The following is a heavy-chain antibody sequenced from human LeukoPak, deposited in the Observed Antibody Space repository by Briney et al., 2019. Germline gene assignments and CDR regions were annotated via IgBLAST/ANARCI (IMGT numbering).Heavy chain of an antibody. D-gene: IGHD6-19*01. J-gene: IGHJ5*02. CDR1: EFTFRTYS. Sequence: GGSLRLSCAASEFTFRTYSMDWVRQAPGKGLEWVSYIDTTSSTIYYADSVKGRFTISRDNAKNSLYLQMNSLRAEDTAIYYCAKDLVYTSGWYGDWFDPWGQGTLVTVSS. V-gene: IGHV3-48*01. CDR3: AKDLVYTSGWYGDWFDP. CDR2: IDTTSSTI.